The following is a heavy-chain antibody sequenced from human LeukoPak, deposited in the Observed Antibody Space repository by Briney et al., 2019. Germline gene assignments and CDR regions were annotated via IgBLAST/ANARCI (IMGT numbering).Heavy chain of an antibody. J-gene: IGHJ3*02. Sequence: SVKVSCKASGGTFSSYAISWVRQAPGQGLEWMGEIIPIFGTANYAQKSQGRVTITADESPSTAYMELSSLRSEDTAVYYCAGTYYYGSGSYLGDAFDIWGQGTMVTVSS. CDR3: AGTYYYGSGSYLGDAFDI. CDR1: GGTFSSYA. CDR2: IIPIFGTA. D-gene: IGHD3-10*01. V-gene: IGHV1-69*13.